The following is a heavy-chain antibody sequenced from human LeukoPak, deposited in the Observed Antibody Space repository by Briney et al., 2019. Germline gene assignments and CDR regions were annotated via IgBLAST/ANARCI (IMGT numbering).Heavy chain of an antibody. CDR1: EFNFGNYW. J-gene: IGHJ4*02. D-gene: IGHD6-25*01. V-gene: IGHV3-7*03. Sequence: GGSLRLSCVVSEFNFGNYWMSWVRQTPGKGLEWVANIRQDGSDRYYVDSVKGRFIISRDNAKNSLYLQMNSLRDEDTAVYYCARDSAAHGGYWGQGTPVIVSS. CDR2: IRQDGSDR. CDR3: ARDSAAHGGY.